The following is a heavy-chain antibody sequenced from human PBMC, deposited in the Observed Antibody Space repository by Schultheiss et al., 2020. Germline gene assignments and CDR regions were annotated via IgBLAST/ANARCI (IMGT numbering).Heavy chain of an antibody. CDR3: ARFLPIGYSSSWDGPHNWFDP. CDR1: GGSISSGGYY. J-gene: IGHJ5*02. D-gene: IGHD6-13*01. CDR2: IYYSGST. Sequence: SQTLSLTCTVSGGSISSGGYYWSWIRQHPGKGLEWIGYIYYSGSTYYNPSLKSRVTISVDTSKNQFSLKLSSVTAADTAVYYCARFLPIGYSSSWDGPHNWFDPWGQGTLVTVSS. V-gene: IGHV4-31*03.